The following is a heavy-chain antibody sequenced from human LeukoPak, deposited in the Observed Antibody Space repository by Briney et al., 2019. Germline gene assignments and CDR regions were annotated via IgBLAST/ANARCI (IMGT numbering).Heavy chain of an antibody. CDR1: GGTFSSYA. D-gene: IGHD4-23*01. V-gene: IGHV1-8*02. CDR2: MKPNSGNT. CDR3: ATELRWKDH. Sequence: SVKVSCKASGGTFSSYAISWVRQAPGQGLEWMGYMKPNSGNTGYAQKFQGRVTMTRDTSISTAYMELSSLTSEDTAVYYCATELRWKDHWGQGTLVTVSS. J-gene: IGHJ4*02.